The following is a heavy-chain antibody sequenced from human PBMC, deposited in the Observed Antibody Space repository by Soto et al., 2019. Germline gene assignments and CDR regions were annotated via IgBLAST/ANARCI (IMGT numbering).Heavy chain of an antibody. D-gene: IGHD2-15*01. CDR2: ISHDGNSQ. CDR1: GFTFSRYA. V-gene: IGHV3-30-3*01. CDR3: VGSVSSFFPLEY. Sequence: QVQVVESGGGVVQPGRSLRLSCEVSGFTFSRYAFHWVRQAPGKALEWMAVISHDGNSQHYTDSVKGRFTISRDNSENTLYLQMSSLRPDDTAVYFCVGSVSSFFPLEYWGQGTLVTVTS. J-gene: IGHJ4*02.